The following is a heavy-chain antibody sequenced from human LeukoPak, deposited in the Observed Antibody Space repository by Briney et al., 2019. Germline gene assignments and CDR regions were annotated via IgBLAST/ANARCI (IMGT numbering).Heavy chain of an antibody. V-gene: IGHV1-69*05. J-gene: IGHJ6*03. CDR3: ARDTLTSSTRPYYYYYYMDV. Sequence: SVKVSCKASGGTFSSYAISWVRQAPGQGLEWMGGIIPIFGTANYAQKFQGRVTITTDESTSTAYMELSSLRSEDTAVYYCARDTLTSSTRPYYYYYYMDVWGKGNAVTVSS. D-gene: IGHD2-2*01. CDR2: IIPIFGTA. CDR1: GGTFSSYA.